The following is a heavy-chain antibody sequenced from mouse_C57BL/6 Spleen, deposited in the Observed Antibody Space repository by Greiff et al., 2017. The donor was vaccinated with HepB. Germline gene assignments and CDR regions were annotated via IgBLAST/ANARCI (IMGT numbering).Heavy chain of an antibody. D-gene: IGHD2-4*01. J-gene: IGHJ2*01. CDR3: ARQDDYDGYFDY. V-gene: IGHV2-9*01. Sequence: VKLMESGPGLVAPSQSLSITCTVSGFSLTSYGVDWVRQPPGKGLEWLGVIWGGGSTNYNSALMSSLNIIKDNSKCQVFLKMNSLQTDDTAMYYYARQDDYDGYFDYWGQGTALTVSS. CDR1: GFSLTSYG. CDR2: IWGGGST.